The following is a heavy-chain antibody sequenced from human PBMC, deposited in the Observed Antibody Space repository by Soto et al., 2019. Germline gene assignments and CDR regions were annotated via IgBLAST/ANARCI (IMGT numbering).Heavy chain of an antibody. V-gene: IGHV4-61*01. CDR3: ARGRERWLQSDY. CDR2: NYYSGST. J-gene: IGHJ4*02. CDR1: GGSVSSGSYY. D-gene: IGHD5-12*01. Sequence: PSETLSLTCTVSGGSVSSGSYYWSWIRQPPGKGLEWIGYNYYSGSTNYNPSLKSRVTISVDTSKNQFSLKLSSVTAADTAVYYCARGRERWLQSDYWGQGT.